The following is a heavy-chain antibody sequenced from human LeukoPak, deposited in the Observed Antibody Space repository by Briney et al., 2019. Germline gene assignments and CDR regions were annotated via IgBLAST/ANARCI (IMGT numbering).Heavy chain of an antibody. CDR1: GFTFSSYW. CDR2: IKQDGSEK. D-gene: IGHD6-13*01. V-gene: IGHV3-7*03. Sequence: GGSLRLSCAASGFTFSSYWMSWVRQAPGKGLEWVANIKQDGSEKYYVDSVKGRFTISRDNAKNSLYLQMNSLRAEDTAVYYCAKGDRAAADYYYYMDVWGKGTTVTVSS. CDR3: AKGDRAAADYYYYMDV. J-gene: IGHJ6*03.